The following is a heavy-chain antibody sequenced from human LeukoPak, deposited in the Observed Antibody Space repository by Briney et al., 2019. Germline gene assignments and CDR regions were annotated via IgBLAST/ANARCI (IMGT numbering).Heavy chain of an antibody. J-gene: IGHJ4*02. CDR1: GFTFSSYG. D-gene: IGHD2-15*01. Sequence: GGSLRLSCGASGFTFSSYGMHWVRQAPGKGLEWVAFIRYDGSNKYYADSVKGRFTISRDNSKNTLYLQMNRLRAEDTAVYYCARGGYCSGGRCYGGDYWGQGTLVTVSS. CDR3: ARGGYCSGGRCYGGDY. CDR2: IRYDGSNK. V-gene: IGHV3-30*02.